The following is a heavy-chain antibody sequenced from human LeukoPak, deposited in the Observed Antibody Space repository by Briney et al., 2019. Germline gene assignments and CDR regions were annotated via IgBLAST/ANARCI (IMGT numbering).Heavy chain of an antibody. CDR1: GGSISSYY. CDR3: ARSPNFDWLSSPPRYFDY. Sequence: PSETLSLTCTVSGGSISSYYWSWIRQPPGKGLEWIRYIYYSGSTNYNPSLKSRVTISVDTSKNQFSLKLSSVTAADTAVYYCARSPNFDWLSSPPRYFDYWGQGTLVTVSS. CDR2: IYYSGST. D-gene: IGHD3-9*01. V-gene: IGHV4-59*01. J-gene: IGHJ4*02.